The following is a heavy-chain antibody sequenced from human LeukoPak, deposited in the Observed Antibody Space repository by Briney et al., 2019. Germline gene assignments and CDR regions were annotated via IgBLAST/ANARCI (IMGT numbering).Heavy chain of an antibody. J-gene: IGHJ4*02. Sequence: GGSLRLSCAASGFPFSSYAMHWVLQAPGKGLEWVGVISYDGSNKYYADSVKGRFTISRDNSKNTLYLQMNSLRAEDTAVYYCARDSAAYCGGDWPFDYWGQGTLVTVSS. D-gene: IGHD2-21*01. CDR1: GFPFSSYA. CDR2: ISYDGSNK. V-gene: IGHV3-30-3*01. CDR3: ARDSAAYCGGDWPFDY.